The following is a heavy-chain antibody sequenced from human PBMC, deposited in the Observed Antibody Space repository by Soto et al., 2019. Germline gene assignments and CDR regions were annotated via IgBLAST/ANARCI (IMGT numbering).Heavy chain of an antibody. J-gene: IGHJ6*02. D-gene: IGHD5-12*01. CDR3: ARRRYGGYDRYYYCRNV. V-gene: IGHV5-51*01. Sequence: PGESLTISCKGSGYSFTSYWFGRVRQMPGKGLEWMGLCYPGESDTRYSPSIQGQVTISADKCISTAYLRWSSLKASDPAMYSCARRRYGGYDRYYYCRNVWGQGTTVTVSS. CDR1: GYSFTSYW. CDR2: CYPGESDT.